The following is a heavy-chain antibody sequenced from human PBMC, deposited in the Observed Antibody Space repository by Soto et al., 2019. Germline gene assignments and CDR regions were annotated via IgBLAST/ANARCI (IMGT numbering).Heavy chain of an antibody. D-gene: IGHD6-13*01. CDR3: ATVSSQNWFDP. V-gene: IGHV4-39*01. CDR1: GGTIRRSSYY. J-gene: IGHJ5*02. Sequence: SEARSLTNTVSGGTIRRSSYYWGWIRQPPGKGLEWIGSIYYSGSTYYNPSLKSRFTISVDTSKNQFSLKLSSVTAADTAVYYCATVSSQNWFDPWGQGTLVT. CDR2: IYYSGST.